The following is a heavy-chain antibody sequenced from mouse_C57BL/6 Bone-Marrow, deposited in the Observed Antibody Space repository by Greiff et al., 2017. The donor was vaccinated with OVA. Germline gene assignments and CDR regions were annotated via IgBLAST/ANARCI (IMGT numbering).Heavy chain of an antibody. CDR1: GYTFTDYN. CDR3: ASQLRLRRRYYAMDY. V-gene: IGHV1-18*01. D-gene: IGHD3-2*02. Sequence: EVQLQQSGPKLVKPGASVKIPCKASGYTFTDYNMDWVKQSHGKSLEWIGDINPNNGGTIYNQKFKGKATLTVDTSSSTAYMELRSLTSESTAVYYCASQLRLRRRYYAMDYWGQGTSVTVSS. J-gene: IGHJ4*01. CDR2: INPNNGGT.